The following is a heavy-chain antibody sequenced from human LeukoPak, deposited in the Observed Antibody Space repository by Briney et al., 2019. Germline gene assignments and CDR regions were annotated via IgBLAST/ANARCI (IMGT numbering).Heavy chain of an antibody. Sequence: GESLKISCKGSGYSFTSYWIAWVRQMPDKGLEWMGTIYPGDSDTRYSPSFQGQVTISADKSISTAYLQWSSLKASDTGMYYCARTYYYDSSAYYYYGMDVWGQGTTVTVYS. V-gene: IGHV5-51*01. J-gene: IGHJ6*02. CDR2: IYPGDSDT. CDR1: GYSFTSYW. CDR3: ARTYYYDSSAYYYYGMDV. D-gene: IGHD3-22*01.